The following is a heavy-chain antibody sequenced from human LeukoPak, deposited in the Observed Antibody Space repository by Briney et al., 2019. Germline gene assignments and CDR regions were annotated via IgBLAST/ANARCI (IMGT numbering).Heavy chain of an antibody. Sequence: GGSLRLSCAASGFTFSSYSMNWVRQAPGEGLEWVSSISSSSYIYYADSVKGRFTISRDNAKNSLYLQMNSLRAEDTAVYYCARDKYYKSGMDVWGQGTTVTVSS. CDR1: GFTFSSYS. V-gene: IGHV3-21*01. D-gene: IGHD3-10*01. J-gene: IGHJ6*02. CDR2: ISSSSYI. CDR3: ARDKYYKSGMDV.